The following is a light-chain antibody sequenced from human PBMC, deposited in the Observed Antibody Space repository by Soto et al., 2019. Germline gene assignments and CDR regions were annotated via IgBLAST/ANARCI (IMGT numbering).Light chain of an antibody. Sequence: EIQLNQSPSVVSPTKRESVTITCRASQVISTSLAWYQVKPGKAPKLLIYAASTLESGVPSRFSATVSGTEFSLTITSLQPEDFAPYYCQQLFDPLITSAQRRRLEVK. CDR1: QVISTS. J-gene: IGKJ5*01. V-gene: IGKV1-9*01. CDR2: AAS. CDR3: QQLFDPLIT.